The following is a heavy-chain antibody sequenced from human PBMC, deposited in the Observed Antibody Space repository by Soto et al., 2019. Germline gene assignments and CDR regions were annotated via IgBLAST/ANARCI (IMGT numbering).Heavy chain of an antibody. Sequence: QVQLVESGGGVVQPGRSLRLSCAASGFTFSSYGMHWVRQAPGKGLEWVAVISYDGSNKYYADSVKGRFTISRDNSKNTLYLQMNSLRADDTAVYYCAKDSHPYSGRPFPLDYWGQGTLVTVSS. J-gene: IGHJ4*02. CDR1: GFTFSSYG. D-gene: IGHD1-26*01. CDR3: AKDSHPYSGRPFPLDY. V-gene: IGHV3-30*18. CDR2: ISYDGSNK.